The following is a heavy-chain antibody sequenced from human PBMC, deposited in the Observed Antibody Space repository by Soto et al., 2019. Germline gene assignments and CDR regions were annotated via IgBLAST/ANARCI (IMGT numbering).Heavy chain of an antibody. CDR1: GGTFSSYA. CDR3: ARGRAPVVVVAATPPYYYYGMDV. CDR2: IIPIFGTA. Sequence: QVQLVQSGAEVKKPGSSVKVSCKASGGTFSSYAISWVRQAPGQGLEWMGGIIPIFGTANYAQKFQGRVKITADESTSTPDMELRSLGAEDTALYYCARGRAPVVVVAATPPYYYYGMDVWGQGTTVTVSS. J-gene: IGHJ6*02. V-gene: IGHV1-69*01. D-gene: IGHD2-15*01.